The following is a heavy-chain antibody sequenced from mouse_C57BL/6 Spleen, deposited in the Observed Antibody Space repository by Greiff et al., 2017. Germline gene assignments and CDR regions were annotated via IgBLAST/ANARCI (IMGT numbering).Heavy chain of an antibody. V-gene: IGHV5-17*01. CDR3: ARMGSSPYYYAMDY. D-gene: IGHD1-1*01. Sequence: EVQVVESGGGLVKPGGSLKLSCAASGFTFSDYGMHWVRQAPEKGLEWVAYISSGSSTIYYADTVKGRFTISRDNAKNTLFLQMTSLRSEDTAMYYCARMGSSPYYYAMDYWGQGTSVTVSS. CDR1: GFTFSDYG. CDR2: ISSGSSTI. J-gene: IGHJ4*01.